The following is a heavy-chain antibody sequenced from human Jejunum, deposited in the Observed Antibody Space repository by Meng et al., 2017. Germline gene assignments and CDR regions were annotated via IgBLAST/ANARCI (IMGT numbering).Heavy chain of an antibody. D-gene: IGHD6-19*01. CDR1: EYTYRNYV. J-gene: IGHJ2*01. CDR3: ARDSDTSGRHWYFDL. V-gene: IGHV3-33*01. CDR2: LCSDESNQ. Sequence: VRLVSPSGVAFMPDSRIDVSCSAYEYTYRNYVFHWVRLAPGKGVELLAFLCSDESNQNYADSVKGRFTISKDKSKNTLYLQMNSLRAEDTAVYYCARDSDTSGRHWYFDLWGRGTLVTVSS.